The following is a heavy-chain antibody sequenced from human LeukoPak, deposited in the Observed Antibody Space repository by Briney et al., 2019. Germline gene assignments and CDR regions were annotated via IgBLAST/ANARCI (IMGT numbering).Heavy chain of an antibody. CDR2: INPNSGGT. J-gene: IGHJ4*02. CDR1: GYTFTGYY. CDR3: ARSGGYSGYDLMFDY. D-gene: IGHD5-12*01. Sequence: ASVKVSCKASGYTFTGYYMHWVRQAPGQGLEWMGWINPNSGGTNYAQKFQGRVTMTRDTSISTAYTELSRLRSDDTAVYYCARSGGYSGYDLMFDYWGQGTLVTVSS. V-gene: IGHV1-2*02.